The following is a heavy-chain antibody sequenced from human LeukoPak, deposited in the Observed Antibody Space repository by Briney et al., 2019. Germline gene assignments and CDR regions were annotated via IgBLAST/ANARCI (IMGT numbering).Heavy chain of an antibody. J-gene: IGHJ6*03. CDR3: ARYQSYYYGSGSYYNPHPYMDV. V-gene: IGHV4-34*01. CDR2: INHSGST. D-gene: IGHD3-10*01. CDR1: GGSFSGYY. Sequence: SETLPLTCAVYGGSFSGYYWSWIRQPPGKGLEWIGEINHSGSTNYNPSLKSRVTISVDTSKNQFSLKLSSVTAADTAVYYCARYQSYYYGSGSYYNPHPYMDVWGKGTTVTVSS.